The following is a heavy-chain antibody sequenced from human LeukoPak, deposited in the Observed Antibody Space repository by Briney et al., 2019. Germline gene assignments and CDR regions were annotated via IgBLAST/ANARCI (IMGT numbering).Heavy chain of an antibody. J-gene: IGHJ6*02. Sequence: SETLSLTCTVSGGSISSSSYYWGWIRQPPGKGREWIGSIYYSGSTYYNPSLKSRVTISVDTSKNRFSLKLSSVTAADTAVYYCARGTSGYDYYYYYYGMDVWGQGTTVTVSS. CDR1: GGSISSSSYY. CDR2: IYYSGST. V-gene: IGHV4-39*07. CDR3: ARGTSGYDYYYYYYGMDV. D-gene: IGHD5-12*01.